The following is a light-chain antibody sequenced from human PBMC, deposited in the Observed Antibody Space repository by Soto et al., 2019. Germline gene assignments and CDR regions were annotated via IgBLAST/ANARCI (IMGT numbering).Light chain of an antibody. Sequence: EIVLTQSPGTLSLSPGEGAALSLRASQSVSSSYLAWYQQKPGQAPRLLLYGAATRATGIPARFSGSGSGTDFTLSISSLQSEDFAVYFCQQYDTWTWTFGLGTKVDIK. CDR1: QSVSSSY. CDR3: QQYDTWTWT. V-gene: IGKV3-20*01. CDR2: GAA. J-gene: IGKJ1*01.